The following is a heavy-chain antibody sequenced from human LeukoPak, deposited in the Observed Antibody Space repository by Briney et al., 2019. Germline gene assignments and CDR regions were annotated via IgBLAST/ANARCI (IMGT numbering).Heavy chain of an antibody. CDR3: ARNILFAFDI. Sequence: GGPLRLSCGASGLTVSSSYMRWVRQAPGRGLEWVSIIYNDGSTYYADSMKGRFTISRDNSKNTLYLQVNSLRAEDTAMYYCARNILFAFDIWGQGTMVTVSS. V-gene: IGHV3-53*01. D-gene: IGHD2/OR15-2a*01. J-gene: IGHJ3*02. CDR2: IYNDGST. CDR1: GLTVSSSY.